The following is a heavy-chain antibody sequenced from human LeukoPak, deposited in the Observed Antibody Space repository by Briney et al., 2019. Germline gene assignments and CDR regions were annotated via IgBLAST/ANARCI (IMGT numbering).Heavy chain of an antibody. Sequence: QPGGSLRLSCAASGFTFSSYEMNWVRQAPGKGLEWVSYISSSGSTIYYADSVKGRFTISRDNAKNPLYLQMNSLRAEDTAVYYCAPYYDILTGYPYWGQGTLVTVPS. D-gene: IGHD3-9*01. CDR2: ISSSGSTI. V-gene: IGHV3-48*03. CDR3: APYYDILTGYPY. J-gene: IGHJ4*02. CDR1: GFTFSSYE.